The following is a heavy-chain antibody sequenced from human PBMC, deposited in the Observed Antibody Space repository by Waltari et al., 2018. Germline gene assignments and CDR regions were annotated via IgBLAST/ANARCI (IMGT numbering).Heavy chain of an antibody. CDR3: ARDTAVFIISGYIDV. Sequence: QAQLVESGGGVVQPGGSLRPPCAASGFNFTKYAMHWVRQAPGQGLEWLAMISYDGSNELHTDSVKGRFTISRDNSKNTLYLQMDTLTTEDMAVYYCARDTAVFIISGYIDVWGQGILVTVSA. CDR1: GFNFTKYA. CDR2: ISYDGSNE. V-gene: IGHV3-30-3*01. D-gene: IGHD2-2*02. J-gene: IGHJ4*02.